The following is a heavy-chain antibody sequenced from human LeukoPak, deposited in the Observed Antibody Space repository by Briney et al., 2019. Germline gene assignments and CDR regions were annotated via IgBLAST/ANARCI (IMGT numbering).Heavy chain of an antibody. D-gene: IGHD6-19*01. Sequence: GESLRLSCAASAFTFSDYYMSWIRQAPGKGLEWVSYITSSGSTIYYADSVKGRSTISRDNAKNSLYLQMNSLRAEDTAVYYCARVGFGYSSFRGSPGTYYFDYWGQGTLVTVSS. CDR1: AFTFSDYY. V-gene: IGHV3-11*01. CDR3: ARVGFGYSSFRGSPGTYYFDY. CDR2: ITSSGSTI. J-gene: IGHJ4*02.